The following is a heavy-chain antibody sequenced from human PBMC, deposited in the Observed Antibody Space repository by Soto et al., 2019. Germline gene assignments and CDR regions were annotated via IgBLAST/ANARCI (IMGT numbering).Heavy chain of an antibody. CDR1: GGSISSGGYY. D-gene: IGHD6-19*01. CDR3: ARDSLYSSGHNAFDI. Sequence: SETLSLTCTVSGGSISSGGYYWSWIRQHPGKGLEWIGYIYYSGSTYHNPSLKSRVSISVGTSKNQFSLKLSSVTAADTAVYYCARDSLYSSGHNAFDIWGQGTMVT. CDR2: IYYSGST. J-gene: IGHJ3*02. V-gene: IGHV4-31*03.